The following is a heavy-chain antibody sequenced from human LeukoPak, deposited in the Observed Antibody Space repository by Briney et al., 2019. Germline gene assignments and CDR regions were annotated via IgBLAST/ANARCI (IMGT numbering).Heavy chain of an antibody. CDR2: IWYDGSNK. J-gene: IGHJ4*02. D-gene: IGHD4-17*01. CDR3: ARARWTSTVTAYYLDF. Sequence: GGSLRLSCAASGFTFSSYGMHWVRQAPGKGLEWVAVIWYDGSNKYYADSVKGRFTISRDNSKNTLYLQMNSLRAEDTAVHYCARARWTSTVTAYYLDFWGQGTLVTVSS. V-gene: IGHV3-33*01. CDR1: GFTFSSYG.